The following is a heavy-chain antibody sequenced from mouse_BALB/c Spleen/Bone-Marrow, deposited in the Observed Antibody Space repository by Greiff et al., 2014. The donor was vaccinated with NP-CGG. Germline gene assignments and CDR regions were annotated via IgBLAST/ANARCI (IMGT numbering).Heavy chain of an antibody. Sequence: VQLKESGAELVKPGASVKLSCTASGFNIKDTFMHWVKQRPEQGLEWIGMIDPANGDTKYDPKFQGKATITADTSSNTAYLQLSSLTSEDTAVYYCTKPSFYYGSSYWYFDVWGAGTTVTVSS. CDR2: IDPANGDT. D-gene: IGHD1-1*01. CDR1: GFNIKDTF. J-gene: IGHJ1*01. V-gene: IGHV14-3*02. CDR3: TKPSFYYGSSYWYFDV.